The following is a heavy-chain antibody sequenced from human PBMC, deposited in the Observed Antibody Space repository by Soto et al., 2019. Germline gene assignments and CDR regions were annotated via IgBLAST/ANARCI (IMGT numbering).Heavy chain of an antibody. CDR3: ARRTIYSYGYASDY. CDR2: IYHSGST. D-gene: IGHD5-18*01. J-gene: IGHJ4*02. Sequence: PSETLSLTCAVSGGSISSSNWWSWVRQPPGKGLKWIGEIYHSGSTNYNPSLKSRVTISVDKSKNQFSRKLSSVTAADTAMYYCARRTIYSYGYASDYWGQGTLVTVSS. CDR1: GGSISSSNW. V-gene: IGHV4-4*02.